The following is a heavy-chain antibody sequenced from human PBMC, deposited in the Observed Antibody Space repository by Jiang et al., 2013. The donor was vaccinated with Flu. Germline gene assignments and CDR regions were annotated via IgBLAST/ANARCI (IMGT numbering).Heavy chain of an antibody. J-gene: IGHJ6*01. D-gene: IGHD3-9*01. V-gene: IGHV1-3*01. CDR3: ARMGAGDYDILTGYPYYYYGMDV. CDR1: GYTFTSYA. CDR2: INAGNGNT. Sequence: GAEVKKPGASVKVSCKASGYTFTSYAMHWVRQAPGQRLEWMGWINAGNGNTKYSQKFQGRVTITRDTSASTAYMELSSLRSEDTAVYYCARMGAGDYDILTGYPYYYYGMDVWGPRDHGHRLL.